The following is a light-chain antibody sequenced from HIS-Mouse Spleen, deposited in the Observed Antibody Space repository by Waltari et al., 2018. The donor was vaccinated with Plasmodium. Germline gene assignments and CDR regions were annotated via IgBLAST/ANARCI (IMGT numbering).Light chain of an antibody. CDR3: YSTDSSGNHRV. Sequence: SYELTQPPSVSVSPGQTARITCSVDALPKKYAYWYQQTSGQSPVLVIYEDSKRPSGIPERFSGSSSGTMATLTISGAQVEDEAHYYCYSTDSSGNHRVFGGGTKLTVL. V-gene: IGLV3-10*01. CDR2: EDS. J-gene: IGLJ3*02. CDR1: ALPKKY.